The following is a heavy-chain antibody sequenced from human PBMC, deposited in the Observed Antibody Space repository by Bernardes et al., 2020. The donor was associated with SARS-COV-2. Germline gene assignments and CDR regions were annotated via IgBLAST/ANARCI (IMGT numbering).Heavy chain of an antibody. V-gene: IGHV3-21*01. D-gene: IGHD2-2*01. CDR2: ISSSSSYI. Sequence: GGSLRLSCAASGFTFSSYSMNWVRQAPGKGLEWVSSISSSSSYIYYADSVKGRFTISRDNAKNSLYLQMNSLRAEDTAVYYCARALGEIVVVPVYYYYGMDVWGQGTTVTVSS. CDR3: ARALGEIVVVPVYYYYGMDV. CDR1: GFTFSSYS. J-gene: IGHJ6*02.